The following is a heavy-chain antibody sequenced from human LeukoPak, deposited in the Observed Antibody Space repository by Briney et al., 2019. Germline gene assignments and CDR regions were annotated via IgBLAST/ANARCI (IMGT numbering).Heavy chain of an antibody. V-gene: IGHV4-30-2*01. CDR3: ARAGLAAADTYYFDY. J-gene: IGHJ4*02. CDR2: IYHSGST. CDR1: GGSISSGGYS. Sequence: PSETLSLTCAVSGGSISSGGYSWSWIRQPPGKGLEWIGYIYHSGSTHYNPSLKSRVTISVDRSKNQFSLKLSSVTAADTAVYYCARAGLAAADTYYFDYWGQGTLVTVSS. D-gene: IGHD6-13*01.